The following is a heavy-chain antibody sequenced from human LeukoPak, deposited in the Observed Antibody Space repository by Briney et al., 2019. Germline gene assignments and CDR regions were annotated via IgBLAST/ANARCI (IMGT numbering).Heavy chain of an antibody. J-gene: IGHJ4*02. CDR2: ISSSSSTI. D-gene: IGHD3-22*01. CDR3: AKEYYYDSSGYYQDFDY. CDR1: GFTFSSYS. Sequence: GGSLRLSCAASGFTFSSYSMNWVRQAPGKGLVWVSYISSSSSTIYYADSVKGRFTISRDNSKNTLYLQMNSLRAEDTAVYYCAKEYYYDSSGYYQDFDYWGQGTLVTVSS. V-gene: IGHV3-48*01.